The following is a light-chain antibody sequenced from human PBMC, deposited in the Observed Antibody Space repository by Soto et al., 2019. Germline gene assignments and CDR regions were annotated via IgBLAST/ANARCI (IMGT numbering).Light chain of an antibody. CDR1: QSVSSN. CDR2: GTS. CDR3: QQYDNWPPVT. J-gene: IGKJ5*01. V-gene: IGKV3-15*01. Sequence: EIVMTQSPVTLSVSPGERATLSCRASQSVSSNLAWYQQKPGQAPRLLIYGTSTRATGIPARFSGSGSGTELTLTISSLQSEDFAVYYCQQYDNWPPVTFGQGTRLEIK.